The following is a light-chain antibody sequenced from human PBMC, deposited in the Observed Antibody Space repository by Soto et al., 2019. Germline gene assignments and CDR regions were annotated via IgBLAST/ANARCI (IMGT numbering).Light chain of an antibody. J-gene: IGKJ1*01. CDR2: AAS. CDR3: QQANSFPRT. V-gene: IGKV1D-12*01. CDR1: QAISTW. Sequence: DIQMTQSPSSVSASVGDRVTITCRASQAISTWLAWYQQKPGKDPKLLIYAASNLQTGVPSRFSGSGSGTDFTLTTSSLQPDDFATYYCQQANSFPRTFGQGTKVEIK.